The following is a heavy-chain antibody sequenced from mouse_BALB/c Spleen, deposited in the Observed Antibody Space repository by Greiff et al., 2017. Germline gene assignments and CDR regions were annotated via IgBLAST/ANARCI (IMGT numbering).Heavy chain of an antibody. J-gene: IGHJ1*01. Sequence: EVQLVESGGGLVQPGGSLRLSCATSGFTFTDYYMSWVRQPPGKALEWLGFIRNKANGYTTEYSASVKGRFTISRDNSQSILYLQMNTLRAEDSATYYCARDMIYYGSSSHWYFDVWGAGTTVTVSS. V-gene: IGHV7-3*02. CDR3: ARDMIYYGSSSHWYFDV. D-gene: IGHD1-1*01. CDR1: GFTFTDYY. CDR2: IRNKANGYTT.